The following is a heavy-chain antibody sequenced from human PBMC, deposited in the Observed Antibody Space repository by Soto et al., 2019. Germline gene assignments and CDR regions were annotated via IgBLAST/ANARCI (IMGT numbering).Heavy chain of an antibody. CDR1: GGSFSGYY. CDR3: ARSRWCETNDY. D-gene: IGHD2-8*02. V-gene: IGHV4-34*01. Sequence: QVQLQQWGAGLLKPSETLSLTCAVYGGSFSGYYWCWSRQPPGKGLGLIGEVNHSGSTNYNPSLKSRVTTSVNTSKHQLSLKLSSVTAADTAVYYCARSRWCETNDYWGQGTLVTVSS. CDR2: VNHSGST. J-gene: IGHJ4*02.